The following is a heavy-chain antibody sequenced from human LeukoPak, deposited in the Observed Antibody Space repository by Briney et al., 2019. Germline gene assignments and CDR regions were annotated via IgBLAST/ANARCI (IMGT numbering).Heavy chain of an antibody. CDR2: INPNGGGT. CDR1: GYTFTGYY. J-gene: IGHJ4*02. Sequence: ASVKVSCKASGYTFTGYYMHWVRQAPGQGLEWMGWINPNGGGTNYAQKFQGRVTMTRDTSISTAYMELSRLRSDDTAVYYCAKGVANWNDGFIGYWGQGTLVTVSS. CDR3: AKGVANWNDGFIGY. D-gene: IGHD1-1*01. V-gene: IGHV1-2*02.